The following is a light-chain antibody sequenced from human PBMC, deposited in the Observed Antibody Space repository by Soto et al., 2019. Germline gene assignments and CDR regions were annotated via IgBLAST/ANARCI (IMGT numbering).Light chain of an antibody. CDR3: QQLNSYPIT. Sequence: QLTQSPSSLSASVGDRVTITCRASQGISSYLAWYQQKPGKAPKLLIYAASTLQSGVPSRFSGSGSGTDFTLTISSLQPGDFATYYCQQLNSYPITFGQGTRLEIK. J-gene: IGKJ5*01. CDR2: AAS. V-gene: IGKV1-9*01. CDR1: QGISSY.